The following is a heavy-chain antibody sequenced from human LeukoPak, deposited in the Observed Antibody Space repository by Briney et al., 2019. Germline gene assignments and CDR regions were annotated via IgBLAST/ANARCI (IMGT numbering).Heavy chain of an antibody. V-gene: IGHV3-23*01. Sequence: GGSLRLSCAASGFTFSNYWMGWVRQAPGKGLEWVSAISGSGGSTYYADSVKGRFTISRDNSKNTLYLQINSLRAEDTAVYYCAKAPRAYAFDIWGQGTMVTVSS. CDR3: AKAPRAYAFDI. J-gene: IGHJ3*02. CDR1: GFTFSNYW. CDR2: ISGSGGST.